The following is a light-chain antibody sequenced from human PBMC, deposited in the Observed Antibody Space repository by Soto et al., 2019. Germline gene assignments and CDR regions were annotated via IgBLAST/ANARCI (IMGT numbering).Light chain of an antibody. J-gene: IGLJ1*01. CDR2: DVS. CDR3: SSYTGSSTYV. Sequence: QSALTQPASVSGSPGQSIAISCTGTSSDIGGYNYVSWYQQHPGKAPEVLNYDVSNRPSGVSNRFSGSKSGNTASLTISGFQAEDEADYYCSSYTGSSTYVFGSGTKVTVL. V-gene: IGLV2-14*03. CDR1: SSDIGGYNY.